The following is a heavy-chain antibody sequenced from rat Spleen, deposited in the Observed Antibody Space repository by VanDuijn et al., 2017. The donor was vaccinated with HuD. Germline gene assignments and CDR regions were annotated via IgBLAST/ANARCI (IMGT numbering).Heavy chain of an antibody. J-gene: IGHJ4*01. CDR2: IWSNGGT. Sequence: QVQMKETGPGLVQTTQTLSVTCTVSGFSLTKYGVHWVRQAPGKGLDWMGIIWSNGGTDYNSAIKSRLSISRDTSKSQVFLKVNSLQTEDTAMYFCASGMDAWGQGASVTVSS. CDR1: GFSLTKYG. D-gene: IGHD1-1*01. V-gene: IGHV2-77*01. CDR3: ASGMDA.